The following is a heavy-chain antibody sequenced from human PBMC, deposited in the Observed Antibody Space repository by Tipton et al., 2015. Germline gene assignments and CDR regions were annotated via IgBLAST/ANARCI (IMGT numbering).Heavy chain of an antibody. V-gene: IGHV5-51*01. D-gene: IGHD3-3*01. J-gene: IGHJ4*02. CDR1: GYSFTSYW. CDR3: ARRPAGAVERLLWDY. CDR2: IFPGDSDT. Sequence: VQLVQSGAEVKKPGESLKISCNGSGYSFTSYWIGWVRQMPGKGLEWMGIIFPGDSDTRYSPSFQGQVTISVDKSISTAYLQWSSLKASDTAMYYCARRPAGAVERLLWDYWGQGTLVTVSS.